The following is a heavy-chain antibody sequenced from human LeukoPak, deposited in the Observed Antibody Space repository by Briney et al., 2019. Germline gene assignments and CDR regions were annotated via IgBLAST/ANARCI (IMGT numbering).Heavy chain of an antibody. CDR2: INSNGAVI. Sequence: GGSLRLSCAASGFSFSDYGMNWVRRAPGKGLEWLSHINSNGAVISYADSVKGRFTISRDTAKSSLYLQMNSLKIEDTAIYFCARDPDGDYDFDYWGQGTLVTVSS. V-gene: IGHV3-48*01. J-gene: IGHJ4*02. CDR3: ARDPDGDYDFDY. CDR1: GFSFSDYG. D-gene: IGHD4-17*01.